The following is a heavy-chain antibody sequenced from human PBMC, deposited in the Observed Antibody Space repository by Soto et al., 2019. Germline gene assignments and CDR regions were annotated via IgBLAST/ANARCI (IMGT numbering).Heavy chain of an antibody. Sequence: GGSLRLSCAASGFTVSSNYMSWVRQAPGKGLEWVSVIYSGGSTYYADSVKGRFTISRDNSKNTLYLQMNSLRAEDTAVYYCARDLPCSGGSCFEGEGAFDIWGQGTMVTVSS. V-gene: IGHV3-66*01. D-gene: IGHD2-15*01. CDR2: IYSGGST. CDR1: GFTVSSNY. J-gene: IGHJ3*02. CDR3: ARDLPCSGGSCFEGEGAFDI.